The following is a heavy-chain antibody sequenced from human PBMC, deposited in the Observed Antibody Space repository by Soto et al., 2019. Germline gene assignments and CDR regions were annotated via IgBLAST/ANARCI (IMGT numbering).Heavy chain of an antibody. CDR2: IIPIFGTA. D-gene: IGHD6-13*01. J-gene: IGHJ4*02. V-gene: IGHV1-69*13. CDR1: GGTFSSYA. CDR3: ARGRSRYYFDY. Sequence: SVKVSCKASGGTFSSYAISWVRQAPGQGLEWMGGIIPIFGTADYAQKFQGRVTITADESTSTAYMEPSSLRSEDTAVYYCARGRSRYYFDYWGQGTLVTVSS.